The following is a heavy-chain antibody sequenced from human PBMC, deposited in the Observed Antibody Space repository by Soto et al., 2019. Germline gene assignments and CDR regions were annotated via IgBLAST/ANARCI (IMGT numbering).Heavy chain of an antibody. Sequence: ASVKVSCKASGYSFTGYYIHWLRQAPGQGLEWMGWIYPNSGDTKSAQKSQGRLTLTRDTSITTAYMELSSLRSDDTAIYYCASLQTSGWYGVHWGQGTLVTVSS. D-gene: IGHD6-19*01. CDR2: IYPNSGDT. J-gene: IGHJ4*02. V-gene: IGHV1-2*02. CDR1: GYSFTGYY. CDR3: ASLQTSGWYGVH.